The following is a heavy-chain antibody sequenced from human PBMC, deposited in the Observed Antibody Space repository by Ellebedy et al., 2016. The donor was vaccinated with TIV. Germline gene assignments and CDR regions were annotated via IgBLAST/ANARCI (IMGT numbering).Heavy chain of an antibody. CDR1: GFTFSSYG. Sequence: GGSLRLSXAASGFTFSSYGMHWVRQAPGKGLEWVSAISGSGRSTYYADSVNGRFTISRDNSKNTLYLQMNSLRAEDTALYYCAKGMTTVVTDFDSWGQGTLVTVSS. J-gene: IGHJ4*02. CDR2: ISGSGRST. CDR3: AKGMTTVVTDFDS. V-gene: IGHV3-23*01. D-gene: IGHD4-23*01.